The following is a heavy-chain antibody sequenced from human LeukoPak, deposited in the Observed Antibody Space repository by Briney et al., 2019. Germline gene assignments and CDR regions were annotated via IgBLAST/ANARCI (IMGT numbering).Heavy chain of an antibody. V-gene: IGHV1-2*04. Sequence: WASVKVSCKASGYTFTGYYMHWVRQAPGQGLEWMGWINPNSGDTDYTQKFQGWVTMARDTSISTAYMELSRLKSDDTAVYYCARGGPGRSFDYWGQGTLVTVSS. CDR1: GYTFTGYY. J-gene: IGHJ4*02. CDR2: INPNSGDT. CDR3: ARGGPGRSFDY.